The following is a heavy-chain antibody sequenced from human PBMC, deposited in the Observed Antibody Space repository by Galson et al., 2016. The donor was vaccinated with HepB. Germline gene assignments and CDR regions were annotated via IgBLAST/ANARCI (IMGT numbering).Heavy chain of an antibody. CDR3: ARGPLGEFQSYYFDQ. V-gene: IGHV3-53*01. Sequence: SLRLSCAASGFIFRNYQMSWVRQAPGKGPEWVSVIYSGGNTYYGDSVKGRFTISRDNSKHTVYLQLNSLKAEYTAVYYCARGPLGEFQSYYFDQWGQGTLVTVAS. D-gene: IGHD3-16*01. J-gene: IGHJ4*02. CDR2: IYSGGNT. CDR1: GFIFRNYQ.